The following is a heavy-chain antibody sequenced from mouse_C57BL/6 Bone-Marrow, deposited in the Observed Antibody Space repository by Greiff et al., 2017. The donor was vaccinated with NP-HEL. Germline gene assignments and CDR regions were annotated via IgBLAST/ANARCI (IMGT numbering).Heavy chain of an antibody. CDR2: ISYDGSN. J-gene: IGHJ4*01. CDR3: ARRGAYYSSYYAMDY. D-gene: IGHD2-12*01. V-gene: IGHV3-6*01. Sequence: EVKLQESGPGLVKPSQSLSLTCSVTGYSITSGYYWNWIRQFPGNKLEWMGYISYDGSNNYNPSLKNRISITRDTSKNQFFLKLNSVTTEDTATYYCARRGAYYSSYYAMDYWGQGTSVTVSS. CDR1: GYSITSGYY.